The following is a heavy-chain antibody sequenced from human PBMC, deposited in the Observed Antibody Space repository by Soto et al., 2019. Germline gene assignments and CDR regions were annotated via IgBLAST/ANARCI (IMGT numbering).Heavy chain of an antibody. V-gene: IGHV1-8*02. CDR2: MNPGSGDT. D-gene: IGHD5-18*01. J-gene: IGHJ5*02. CDR1: GYTFTNND. Sequence: ASVKVSCKASGYTFTNNDVSWVRQATGQGLEWMGWMNPGSGDTGYAQKFQGRVTMARDISIATAYMELNSLTSEDTAIYYCARMESFGSLNWFDPWGQGTLVTVSS. CDR3: ARMESFGSLNWFDP.